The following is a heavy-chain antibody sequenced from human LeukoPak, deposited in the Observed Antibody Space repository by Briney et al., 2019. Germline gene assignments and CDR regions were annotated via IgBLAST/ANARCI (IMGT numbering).Heavy chain of an antibody. J-gene: IGHJ4*02. CDR2: IYPGDSDT. CDR1: GYSFTSYW. V-gene: IGHV5-51*01. Sequence: GESLKISCKGAGYSFTSYWIGWVRQMPGKGLEWMGIIYPGDSDTRNSPSFRGQVTISANKSISTAYLQWSSLKASDTAMYYCARHAGVAGPDYWGQGTLVTVSS. CDR3: ARHAGVAGPDY. D-gene: IGHD6-19*01.